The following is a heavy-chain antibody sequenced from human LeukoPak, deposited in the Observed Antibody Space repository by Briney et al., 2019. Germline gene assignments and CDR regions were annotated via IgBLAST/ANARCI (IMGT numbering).Heavy chain of an antibody. Sequence: SETLSLTCAVYGGSFSGYYWSWIRQPPGKGLDWIGEINHSGSTNYNPSLKSRVTISVDTSKNQFSLKLSSVTAADTAVYYCARGGITIFGVVIINNWFDPWGQGTLVTVSS. D-gene: IGHD3-3*01. V-gene: IGHV4-34*01. CDR2: INHSGST. J-gene: IGHJ5*02. CDR3: ARGGITIFGVVIINNWFDP. CDR1: GGSFSGYY.